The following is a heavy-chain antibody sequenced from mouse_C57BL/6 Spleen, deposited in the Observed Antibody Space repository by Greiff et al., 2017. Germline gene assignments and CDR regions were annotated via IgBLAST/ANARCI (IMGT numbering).Heavy chain of an antibody. J-gene: IGHJ2*01. CDR2: ISNGGGSP. V-gene: IGHV5-12*01. CDR1: GFTFSDYY. Sequence: EVQLVESGGGLVQPGGSLKLSCAASGFTFSDYYMYWVRQTPEKRLEWVAYISNGGGSPYYPDTVKGRFTISRDNAKNTLYLQMSRLKSEDTAMYYCARRGNYYFDYWGQGTTLTVSS. D-gene: IGHD2-1*01. CDR3: ARRGNYYFDY.